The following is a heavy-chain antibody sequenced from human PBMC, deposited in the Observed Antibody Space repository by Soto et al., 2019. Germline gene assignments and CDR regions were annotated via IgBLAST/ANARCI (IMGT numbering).Heavy chain of an antibody. D-gene: IGHD2-15*01. CDR1: GGSFSGYY. CDR3: ARDKVALFRREKSWFDP. Sequence: SETLSLTCAVYGGSFSGYYWSWIRQPPGKELEWIGEINHSGSTNYNPSLKSRVTISVDTSKNQFSLKLSSVTAADTAVYYCARDKVALFRREKSWFDPWGQGTLVTVS. J-gene: IGHJ5*02. CDR2: INHSGST. V-gene: IGHV4-34*01.